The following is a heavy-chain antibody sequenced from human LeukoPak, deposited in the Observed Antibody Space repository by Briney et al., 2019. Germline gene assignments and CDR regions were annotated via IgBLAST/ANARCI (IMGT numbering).Heavy chain of an antibody. CDR1: GFTFSSYA. D-gene: IGHD3-3*01. CDR2: ISGSGGST. V-gene: IGHV3-23*01. Sequence: TGGSLRLSCAGSGFTFSSYAMSWVRQAPGKGLEWVSAISGSGGSTYYADSVKGRFTISRDNSKNTLYLQMNSLRAEDTAVYYCAKGYDFWSGYPSNFDYWGQGTLVTVSS. CDR3: AKGYDFWSGYPSNFDY. J-gene: IGHJ4*02.